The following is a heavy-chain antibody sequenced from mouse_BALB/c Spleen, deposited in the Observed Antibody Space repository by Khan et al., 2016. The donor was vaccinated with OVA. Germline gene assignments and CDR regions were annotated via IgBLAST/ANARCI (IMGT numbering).Heavy chain of an antibody. Sequence: EVELVESGGDLVKPRGSLKLSCAASGFTFSSYSMSWVRQTPDKRLEWVATISSGGDYTYYPDSVKGRFTISRDNAKNTLYLQMSSLKSEDTAMYYCASYLTGSFAYWGQGTLGTCSA. CDR1: GFTFSSYS. J-gene: IGHJ3*01. V-gene: IGHV5-6*01. CDR3: ASYLTGSFAY. D-gene: IGHD4-1*01. CDR2: ISSGGDYT.